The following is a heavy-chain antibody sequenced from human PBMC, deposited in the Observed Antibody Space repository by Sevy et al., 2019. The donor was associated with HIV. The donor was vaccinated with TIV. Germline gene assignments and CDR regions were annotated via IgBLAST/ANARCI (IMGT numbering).Heavy chain of an antibody. V-gene: IGHV3-21*01. J-gene: IGHJ4*02. CDR2: MSSSSNDI. CDR3: ARKMELLVPDY. CDR1: GFIFSNYN. D-gene: IGHD1-7*01. Sequence: GGSLRLSCAASGFIFSNYNMHWVRQAPGKGLQWVSCMSSSSNDIYYADSLKGRFTISRDNAKNSLYLQMNSLRAEDTAVYYCARKMELLVPDYWGQGTLVTVSS.